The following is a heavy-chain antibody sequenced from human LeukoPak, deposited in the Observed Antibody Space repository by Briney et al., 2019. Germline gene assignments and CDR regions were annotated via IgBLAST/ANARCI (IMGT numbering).Heavy chain of an antibody. D-gene: IGHD2-2*01. CDR1: GYTFTGYY. CDR3: ARDSDCSSTSCYDPYFDY. CDR2: INPNSGGT. J-gene: IGHJ4*02. V-gene: IGHV1-2*02. Sequence: GASVKVFCKASGYTFTGYYMHWVRQAPGQGLEWMGWINPNSGGTNYAQKFQGRVTMTRDTSISTAYMELSRLRSDDTAVYYCARDSDCSSTSCYDPYFDYWGQGTLVTVSS.